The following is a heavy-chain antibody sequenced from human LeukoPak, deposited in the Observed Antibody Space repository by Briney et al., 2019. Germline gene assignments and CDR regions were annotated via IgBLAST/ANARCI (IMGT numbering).Heavy chain of an antibody. Sequence: GGSLRLSCAASGFTFSSYAMSWVRQAPGKGLEWVGRIKPKTDGETTEYAAPVKDRFSISRDDSKSMMYLQMDSLKTEDTAVYYCITPLPYSAQGGQGTLVTVSS. J-gene: IGHJ4*02. CDR2: IKPKTDGETT. CDR1: GFTFSSYA. CDR3: ITPLPYSAQ. D-gene: IGHD2-21*01. V-gene: IGHV3-15*01.